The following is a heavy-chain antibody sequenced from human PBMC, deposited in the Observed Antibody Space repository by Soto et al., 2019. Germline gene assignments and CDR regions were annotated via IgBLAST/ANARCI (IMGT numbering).Heavy chain of an antibody. CDR3: ASDKGVGQGRRDFDY. V-gene: IGHV1-18*01. CDR2: ISAYNGNT. D-gene: IGHD1-26*01. Sequence: QVQLVQSGAEVKKPGASVKVSCKASGYTFTSYGISWVRQAPGQGLEWMGWISAYNGNTNYAQKLQGRVTMTTATSTSTDYMELMSVRSDDTALYYCASDKGVGQGRRDFDYWGQGTLVTVSS. J-gene: IGHJ4*02. CDR1: GYTFTSYG.